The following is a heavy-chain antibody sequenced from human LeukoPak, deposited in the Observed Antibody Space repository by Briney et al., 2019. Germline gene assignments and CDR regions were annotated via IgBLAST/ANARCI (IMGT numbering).Heavy chain of an antibody. J-gene: IGHJ6*02. CDR3: ARRLPRELAMDV. D-gene: IGHD6-6*01. V-gene: IGHV1-2*02. CDR1: EYTFTSFT. CDR2: INPNSGDT. Sequence: ASVKVPCKASEYTFTSFTLHWVRQAPGQGLECMGWINPNSGDTNYAQKFQGRVTMTRDTSIYTAYLGLTRLKSDDTAVYYCARRLPRELAMDVWGQGTTVTVSS.